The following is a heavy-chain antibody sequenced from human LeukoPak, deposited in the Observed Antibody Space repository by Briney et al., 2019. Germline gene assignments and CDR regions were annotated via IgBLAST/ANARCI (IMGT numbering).Heavy chain of an antibody. CDR1: GFTFSTYA. J-gene: IGHJ6*03. V-gene: IGHV3-30*03. CDR2: ISHDGSDK. Sequence: GGSLRLSCEASGFTFSTYAMHWVRQAPGKGLEWVALISHDGSDKNYADSVKGRFTISRDNAKNSLYLQMNSLTGEDTAVYYCARDSWARVVRPYMDVWGKGTTVTVSS. CDR3: ARDSWARVVRPYMDV. D-gene: IGHD2-2*01.